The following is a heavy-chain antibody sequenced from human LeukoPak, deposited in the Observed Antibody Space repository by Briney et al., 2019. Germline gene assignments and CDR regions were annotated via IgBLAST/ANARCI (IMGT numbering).Heavy chain of an antibody. CDR1: GFTFGSYW. V-gene: IGHV3-74*01. Sequence: GGSQRLSCAASGFTFGSYWMHWVRQAPGQGLVWVSRMNTNGRITDYADSVKGRFTISRDNAKNTLYLQMTNLRAEDTAVYFCASITDGYYEVSPGYWGQGTLVTVSS. J-gene: IGHJ4*02. D-gene: IGHD4-17*01. CDR2: MNTNGRIT. CDR3: ASITDGYYEVSPGY.